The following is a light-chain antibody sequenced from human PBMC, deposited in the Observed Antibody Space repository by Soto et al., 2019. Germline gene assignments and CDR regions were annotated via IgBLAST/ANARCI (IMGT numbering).Light chain of an antibody. CDR1: SGSVSTTYY. CDR3: MLYMGFGLVV. CDR2: STN. J-gene: IGLJ2*01. Sequence: QTVVTQEPSFSVSPGGTVTLTCGLTSGSVSTTYYPSWYQQTPGQAPRTLIYSTNIRSSGVPDRFSGSILGNKAALTITGAQADDESDYHCMLYMGFGLVVFGGGTKVTVL. V-gene: IGLV8-61*01.